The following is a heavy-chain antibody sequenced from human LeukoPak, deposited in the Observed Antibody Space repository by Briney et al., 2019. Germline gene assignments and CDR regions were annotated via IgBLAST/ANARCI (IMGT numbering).Heavy chain of an antibody. CDR2: MNPNSGNT. D-gene: IGHD3-22*01. V-gene: IGHV1-8*01. J-gene: IGHJ5*02. CDR3: ARGDGRFYYYDWFDP. Sequence: ASVKVSCKASGYTFTSYDINWVRQATGQGLEWMGWMNPNSGNTGYAQKFQGRVTMTRNTSISTAYMELSSLRSGDTAVYYCARGDGRFYYYDWFDPWGQGTLVTVSS. CDR1: GYTFTSYD.